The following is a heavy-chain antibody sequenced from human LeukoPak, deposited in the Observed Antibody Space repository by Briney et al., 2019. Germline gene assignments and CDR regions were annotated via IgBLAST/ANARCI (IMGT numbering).Heavy chain of an antibody. V-gene: IGHV4-34*01. CDR3: ARRLWDTSDWYFDY. CDR1: GGPFSGYY. Sequence: SETLSLTCAVYGGPFSGYYWSWVRQPPAKGLEWIGEINGSERTNYSASLKSRVTILVDKSKNQFALKLTSGPAADTAVYYCARRLWDTSDWYFDYWGRGRLVTVSS. J-gene: IGHJ4*02. D-gene: IGHD6-19*01. CDR2: INGSERT.